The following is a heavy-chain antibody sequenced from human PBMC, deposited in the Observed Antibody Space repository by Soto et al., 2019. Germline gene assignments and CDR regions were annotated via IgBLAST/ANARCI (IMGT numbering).Heavy chain of an antibody. CDR1: GYTFTSYD. Sequence: GASVKVSCKASGYTFTSYDINWVRQATGQGLEWMGWMNPNSGNTGYAQKFQGRVTMTRNTSISTAYMELSSLRSEDTAVYYCARVVGIVVVPAAIYYYYGMDVWGQGTTVTVSS. CDR3: ARVVGIVVVPAAIYYYYGMDV. V-gene: IGHV1-8*01. D-gene: IGHD2-2*01. J-gene: IGHJ6*02. CDR2: MNPNSGNT.